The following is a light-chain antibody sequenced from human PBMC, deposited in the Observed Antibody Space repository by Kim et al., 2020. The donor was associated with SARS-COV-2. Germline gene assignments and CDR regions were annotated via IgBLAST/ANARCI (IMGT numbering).Light chain of an antibody. V-gene: IGLV1-47*01. CDR2: KNN. J-gene: IGLJ2*01. Sequence: GQGITISCSGSSSKIGRNFVAWYQQFPGKAPQLLIYKNNERPSGVSDRFSGSKSGTSASLAIRGLRSDDEADYYCAVWDNSLTGRVFGGGTQLTVL. CDR1: SSKIGRNF. CDR3: AVWDNSLTGRV.